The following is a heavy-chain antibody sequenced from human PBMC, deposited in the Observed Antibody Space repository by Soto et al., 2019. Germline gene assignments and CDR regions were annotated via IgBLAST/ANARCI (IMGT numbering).Heavy chain of an antibody. V-gene: IGHV3-21*01. CDR3: ARDGGSYFEEDY. CDR1: GFTFSSYS. J-gene: IGHJ4*02. Sequence: EVQLVESGGGLVKPGGSLRLSCAASGFTFSSYSMNWVRQAPGKGLEWVSSISSSSSYIYYADSMKGRFTISRDNAKNSLYLQMNSLRAEDTAVYYCARDGGSYFEEDYWGQGTLVTVSS. D-gene: IGHD1-26*01. CDR2: ISSSSSYI.